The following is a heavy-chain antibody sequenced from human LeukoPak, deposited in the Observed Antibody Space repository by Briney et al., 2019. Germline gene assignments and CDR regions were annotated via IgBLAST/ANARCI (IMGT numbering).Heavy chain of an antibody. J-gene: IGHJ4*02. V-gene: IGHV3-74*01. CDR2: INTDGSST. CDR3: AKGGRSGNYYGVDY. CDR1: GFTFSSYW. D-gene: IGHD1-26*01. Sequence: GGSLRLSCAASGFTFSSYWMHWVRQAPGKGLVWVSRINTDGSSTNYADSVKGRFIISRDNSKNTLYLQMNSLRAEDTAVYYCAKGGRSGNYYGVDYWGQGTLVTVSS.